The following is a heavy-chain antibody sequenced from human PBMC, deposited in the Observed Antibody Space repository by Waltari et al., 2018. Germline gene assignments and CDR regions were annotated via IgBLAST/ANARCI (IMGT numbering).Heavy chain of an antibody. CDR1: GGSFSGHY. CDR2: INHSGST. Sequence: QVQLQQWGAGLLKPSETLSLTCAAYGGSFSGHYWSWILHPPGKGLEWIGEINHSGSTNYNPSLKSRVTISVDTSKNQFSLKLSSVTAADTAVYYCAYDSSGYYYGSFDYWGQGTLVTVSS. CDR3: AYDSSGYYYGSFDY. V-gene: IGHV4-34*01. D-gene: IGHD3-22*01. J-gene: IGHJ4*02.